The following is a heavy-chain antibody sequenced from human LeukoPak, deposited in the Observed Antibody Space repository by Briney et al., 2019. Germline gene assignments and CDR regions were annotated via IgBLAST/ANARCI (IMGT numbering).Heavy chain of an antibody. D-gene: IGHD2-15*01. V-gene: IGHV4-4*07. CDR3: ARPLFSGAGYYFDY. CDR2: IYTSGST. J-gene: IGHJ4*02. CDR1: GGSISSYY. Sequence: KTSQTLSLTCTVSGGSISSYYWSWIRQPAGKGLEWIGRIYTSGSTNYNPSLKSRVTMSVDTSKNQFSLKLSSVTAADTAVYYCARPLFSGAGYYFDYWGQGTLVTVSS.